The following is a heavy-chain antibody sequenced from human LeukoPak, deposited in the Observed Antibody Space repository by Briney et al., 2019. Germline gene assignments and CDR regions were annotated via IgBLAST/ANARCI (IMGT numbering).Heavy chain of an antibody. Sequence: KASETLSLTCTVSGGSISSYYWSWIRQPAGKGLEWIGRIYTSGSTNYNPSLTSRVTMSVDTSKNQFPLKLSSVTAADTAVYYCAREGVDGDYRRDDSDAFDIWLQATKVTDSS. CDR2: IYTSGST. CDR3: AREGVDGDYRRDDSDAFDI. CDR1: GGSISSYY. V-gene: IGHV4-4*07. J-gene: IGHJ3*02. D-gene: IGHD4-17*01.